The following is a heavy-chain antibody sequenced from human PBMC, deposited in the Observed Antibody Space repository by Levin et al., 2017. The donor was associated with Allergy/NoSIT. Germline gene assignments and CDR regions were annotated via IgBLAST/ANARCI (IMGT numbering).Heavy chain of an antibody. CDR2: IKQDGSEK. CDR3: ARDGSSRFYYYYMDV. V-gene: IGHV3-7*04. D-gene: IGHD6-13*01. Sequence: GGSLRLSCAASGFTFSSYWMSWVRQAPGKGLEWVANIKQDGSEKYYVDSVKGRFTISRDNAKNSLYLQMNSLRAEDTAVYYCARDGSSRFYYYYMDVWGKGTTVTVSS. J-gene: IGHJ6*03. CDR1: GFTFSSYW.